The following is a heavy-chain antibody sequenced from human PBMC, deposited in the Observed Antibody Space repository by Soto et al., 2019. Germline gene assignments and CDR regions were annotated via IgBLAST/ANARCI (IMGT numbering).Heavy chain of an antibody. D-gene: IGHD6-19*01. CDR3: AREIGRAVAVGNSKAFDF. J-gene: IGHJ4*02. V-gene: IGHV1-46*04. CDR2: INPSGGST. Sequence: GASVKVSCKASGYTFTSYYMHWVRQAPGQGLEWMAIINPSGGSTSYAQKLQGRVTVTRDTSKSTVYMELSSLRSEDTAVYYCAREIGRAVAVGNSKAFDFWGQGTLVTVAS. CDR1: GYTFTSYY.